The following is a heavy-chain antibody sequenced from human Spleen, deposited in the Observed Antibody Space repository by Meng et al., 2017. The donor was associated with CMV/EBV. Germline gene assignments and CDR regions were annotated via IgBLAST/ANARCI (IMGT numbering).Heavy chain of an antibody. D-gene: IGHD2-2*01. CDR3: ARGKPLGYCSSTSCYSRGGFDY. V-gene: IGHV1-69*05. Sequence: YACSWGRQAPGPGLEWMGGIIPIFGTANYAQKFQGRVTITTDESTSTAYMELSSLRSEDTAVYYCARGKPLGYCSSTSCYSRGGFDYWGQGTLVTVSS. J-gene: IGHJ4*02. CDR1: YA. CDR2: IIPIFGTA.